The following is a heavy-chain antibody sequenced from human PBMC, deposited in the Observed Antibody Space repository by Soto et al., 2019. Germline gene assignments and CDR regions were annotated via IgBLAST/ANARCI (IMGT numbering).Heavy chain of an antibody. CDR3: ASGYHYAYSSSLETPDI. D-gene: IGHD3-16*01. J-gene: IGHJ3*02. CDR1: GGSISRGYY. CDR2: IYYSGPT. Sequence: HVQLQESGPGLVKPSQTLSLTCSVSGGSISRGYYWSWIRQHPGRGLEWIGYIYYSGPTYYNPSLKSRSTLSIDTSKTQFSLKLSSVTAADTAVYYCASGYHYAYSSSLETPDIWGQGTMVTVSS. V-gene: IGHV4-31*03.